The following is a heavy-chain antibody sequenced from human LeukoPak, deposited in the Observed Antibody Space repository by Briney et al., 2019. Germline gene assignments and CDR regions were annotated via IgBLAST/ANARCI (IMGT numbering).Heavy chain of an antibody. Sequence: PGGSLRLSCAASGFTFSSYGMHWVRQAPGKGLEWVAFIRYDGSNKYYADSAKGRFTISRDNSKNTLYLQMNSLRAEDTAVYYCAKAASASAAIDYWGQGTLVTVSS. D-gene: IGHD2-2*01. CDR1: GFTFSSYG. CDR2: IRYDGSNK. J-gene: IGHJ4*02. V-gene: IGHV3-30*02. CDR3: AKAASASAAIDY.